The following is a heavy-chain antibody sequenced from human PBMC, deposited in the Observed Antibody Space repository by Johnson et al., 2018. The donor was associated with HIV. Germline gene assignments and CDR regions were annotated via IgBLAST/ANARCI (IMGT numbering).Heavy chain of an antibody. CDR2: IRFDGSNK. J-gene: IGHJ3*02. D-gene: IGHD2-15*01. CDR1: EFTFSSHG. V-gene: IGHV3-30*02. CDR3: AKDGGTQYCSSSSCSYDAFDI. Sequence: QVQLVESGGGVVQPGGSLRLSCAASEFTFSSHGMNWVRQAPGKGLEWVAFIRFDGSNKYYGNSVRSRFTISRDNSENTLFLQMDSLRPEDTAVYYCAKDGGTQYCSSSSCSYDAFDIWGQGTMVTVSS.